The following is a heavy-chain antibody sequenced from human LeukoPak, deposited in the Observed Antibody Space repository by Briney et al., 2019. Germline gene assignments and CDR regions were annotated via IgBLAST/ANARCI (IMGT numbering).Heavy chain of an antibody. J-gene: IGHJ2*01. CDR1: GFTFSSYE. CDR2: ISSSGSTT. Sequence: GGSLRLSCAASGFTFSSYEMNWVRQAPGKGLEWVSYISSSGSTTYYADSVKGRFTISRDSAKNSLYLQMNRLRAEDTAVYYCARVGDSGGYDWYFDLWGRGTLVTVSS. V-gene: IGHV3-48*03. CDR3: ARVGDSGGYDWYFDL. D-gene: IGHD3-22*01.